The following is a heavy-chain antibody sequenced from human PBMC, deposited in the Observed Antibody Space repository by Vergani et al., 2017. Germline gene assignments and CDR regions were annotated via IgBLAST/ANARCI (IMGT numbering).Heavy chain of an antibody. CDR1: GGYFSGYY. Sequence: QVQLQQWGAGLLKPSETLSLTCAVFGGYFSGYYWSWIRQPPGKGLEWSGEINHSGSTNYNPSLKRRVTISVDTSKNQFSLKLSSVTDADTDGYYCARGRLCSYYYYCYCIYVWGQGTTVTVSS. V-gene: IGHV4-34*01. CDR3: ARGRLCSYYYYCYCIYV. D-gene: IGHD3-10*02. J-gene: IGHJ6*02. CDR2: INHSGST.